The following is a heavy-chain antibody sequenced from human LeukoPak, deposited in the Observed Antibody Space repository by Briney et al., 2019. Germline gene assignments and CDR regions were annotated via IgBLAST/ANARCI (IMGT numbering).Heavy chain of an antibody. V-gene: IGHV3-64*01. Sequence: PGGSLRLSCAASGFAFSSYAMHWVRQAPGKGLEFVSAISSNGGSTYYANSVKGRFTISRDNSKNTLYLQMGSLRAEDMAVYYCAKDPSVVVPAATGYFDYRGQGSLVTVSS. J-gene: IGHJ4*02. CDR1: GFAFSSYA. CDR3: AKDPSVVVPAATGYFDY. D-gene: IGHD2-2*01. CDR2: ISSNGGST.